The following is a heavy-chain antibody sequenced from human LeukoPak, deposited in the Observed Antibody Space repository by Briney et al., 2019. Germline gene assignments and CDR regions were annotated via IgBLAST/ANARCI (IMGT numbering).Heavy chain of an antibody. V-gene: IGHV3-21*01. CDR2: ISSSSSYI. CDR1: GFTFSSYS. Sequence: GGSLRLSCAASGFTFSSYSMNWVRQAPGKGLEWVSSISSSSSYIYYADSVKGRFTISRDNAKNSLYLQMNSLRAEDTAVYYCARDFRESSGYHNWFDPWGQGTLVTVSS. J-gene: IGHJ5*02. D-gene: IGHD3-22*01. CDR3: ARDFRESSGYHNWFDP.